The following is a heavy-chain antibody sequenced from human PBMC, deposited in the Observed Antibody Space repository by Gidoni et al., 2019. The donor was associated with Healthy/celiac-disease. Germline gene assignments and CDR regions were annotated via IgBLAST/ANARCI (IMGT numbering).Heavy chain of an antibody. Sequence: QLQLAQSGAEMQHHGSSVTVSCKTSGGTFSSSAISWVRQAPGQGLEWMGRIIPTLGIANYAQKFQGRVTITADKSTSTAYMELSSLRSEDTAVYYCARDRVGSSYNWFDPWGQGTLVTVSS. CDR2: IIPTLGIA. CDR1: GGTFSSSA. CDR3: ARDRVGSSYNWFDP. V-gene: IGHV1-69*04. J-gene: IGHJ5*02. D-gene: IGHD6-6*01.